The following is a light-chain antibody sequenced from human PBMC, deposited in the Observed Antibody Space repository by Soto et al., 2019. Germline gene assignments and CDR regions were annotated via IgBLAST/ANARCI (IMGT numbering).Light chain of an antibody. CDR2: EGS. J-gene: IGLJ1*01. CDR1: SSDVGSYNL. Sequence: QSALTQPASVSGSPGQSITISCTGTSSDVGSYNLVSWYQQHPGKAPKLMIYEGSKRPSGVSNRSSGSKSGNTASLTISGLQAEDEADYYCCSFAGSPTLYVFGTGTKVTVL. CDR3: CSFAGSPTLYV. V-gene: IGLV2-23*01.